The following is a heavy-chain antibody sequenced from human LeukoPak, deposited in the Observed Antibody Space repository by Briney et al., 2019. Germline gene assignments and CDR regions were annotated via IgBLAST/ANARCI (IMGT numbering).Heavy chain of an antibody. Sequence: SETLSLTCTVSGASISHTTYYWGWLRQPPGKGLEWIGNIYYDGRTYNNPSLKSRSTISVDTSKNQFSLKLTSVTAADTAVYYCARTAGDYDYLGAFDYWGQGTLVTVSS. J-gene: IGHJ4*02. CDR2: IYYDGRT. D-gene: IGHD5-12*01. V-gene: IGHV4-39*07. CDR3: ARTAGDYDYLGAFDY. CDR1: GASISHTTYY.